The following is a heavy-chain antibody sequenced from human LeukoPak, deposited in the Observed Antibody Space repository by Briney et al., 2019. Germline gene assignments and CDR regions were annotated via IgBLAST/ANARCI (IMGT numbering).Heavy chain of an antibody. D-gene: IGHD3-10*01. CDR1: GFTFSSYA. CDR2: ISGSGGST. CDR3: AKAFFTTPRGGYRYYFDY. Sequence: GGSLRLSCAASGFTFSSYAMSWVRQAPGKGLEWVSAISGSGGSTYYADSVKGRFTISRDNSKNTLYLQMNSLRAEDTAVYYCAKAFFTTPRGGYRYYFDYWGQGTLVTVSS. J-gene: IGHJ4*02. V-gene: IGHV3-23*01.